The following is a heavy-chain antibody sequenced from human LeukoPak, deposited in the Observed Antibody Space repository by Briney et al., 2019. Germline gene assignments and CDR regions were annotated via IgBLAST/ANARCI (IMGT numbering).Heavy chain of an antibody. CDR2: IYYSGST. J-gene: IGHJ4*02. D-gene: IGHD3-16*01. V-gene: IGHV4-59*01. Sequence: SETLSLTCSVSGGSISNYYWSWLRQPPGKGLEWIGYIYYSGSTNYNPSLKSRVTISVDTSKNQLSLKLTSVTAADTAVYYCAREAGRVFDYWGQGTLVTVSS. CDR3: AREAGRVFDY. CDR1: GGSISNYY.